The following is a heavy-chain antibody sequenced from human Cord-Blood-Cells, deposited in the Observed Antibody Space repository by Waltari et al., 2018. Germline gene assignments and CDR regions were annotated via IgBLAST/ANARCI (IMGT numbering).Heavy chain of an antibody. CDR2: INHSGST. CDR3: ASTLYDSSGYYYDY. V-gene: IGHV4-34*01. J-gene: IGHJ4*02. Sequence: QVQLQQWGAGLLKPSETLSLTCAVYGGSFSGYYWSWIRQPPGKGLEWIGEINHSGSTNYNPSLKSRVTISVDTSKNQFSLKLSSGTAGDTAVYYCASTLYDSSGYYYDYWGQGTLVTVSS. D-gene: IGHD3-22*01. CDR1: GGSFSGYY.